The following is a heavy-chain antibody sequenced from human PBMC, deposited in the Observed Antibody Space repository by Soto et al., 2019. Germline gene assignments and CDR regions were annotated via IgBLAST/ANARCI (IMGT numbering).Heavy chain of an antibody. D-gene: IGHD1-26*01. V-gene: IGHV3-23*01. CDR3: AKGPTPMLDSGSYYFDY. J-gene: IGHJ4*02. CDR2: ISGSGGST. CDR1: GFTFSSYA. Sequence: GESLKISCAASGFTFSSYAMSWVRQAPGKGLEWVSAISGSGGSTYYADSVKGRFTISRDNSKNTLYLQMNSLRAEDTAVYYCAKGPTPMLDSGSYYFDYWGQGTLVTVSS.